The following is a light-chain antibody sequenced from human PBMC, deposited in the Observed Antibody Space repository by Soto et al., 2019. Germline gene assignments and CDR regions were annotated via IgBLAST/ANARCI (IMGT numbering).Light chain of an antibody. J-gene: IGLJ1*01. Sequence: QSVLTQLPSASGTPGQRVIISCAGSSSNIGSNTVNWYQQLPGTAPKLLIYSNNQRPSGVPDRFSGSKSGTSASLAISGLQSEDEADYYCAARDDSLNGYVFGTGTKV. CDR1: SSNIGSNT. V-gene: IGLV1-44*01. CDR3: AARDDSLNGYV. CDR2: SNN.